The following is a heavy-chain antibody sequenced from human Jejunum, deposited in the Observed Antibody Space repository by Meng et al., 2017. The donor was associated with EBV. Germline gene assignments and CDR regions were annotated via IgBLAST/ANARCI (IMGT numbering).Heavy chain of an antibody. Sequence: QGQLVVSGGGLVKPGGSRRLSRGASGFTFSDYYMAWVRKAPGKGLEWVSYISSRSSTIYYADSVKGRFTISRDNAHNSLYLQMNSLRAEDTAVYYCAREMSTITCFDYWGQGTLVTVSS. CDR2: ISSRSSTI. D-gene: IGHD5-24*01. V-gene: IGHV3-11*01. CDR3: AREMSTITCFDY. CDR1: GFTFSDYY. J-gene: IGHJ4*02.